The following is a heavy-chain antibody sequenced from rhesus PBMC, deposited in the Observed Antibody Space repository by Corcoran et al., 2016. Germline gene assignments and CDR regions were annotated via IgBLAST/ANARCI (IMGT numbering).Heavy chain of an antibody. Sequence: QVQLQESGPGLVKPSETLPLTCAVSGASISSDYWSWIRQSPGKGLEWIGYIDGTGGSTNSNPSLKSRVTISRDTSKNQFSLKVSSVTAADTAVYYCARRLATVTLSYFDYWGQGVLVTVSS. CDR3: ARRLATVTLSYFDY. D-gene: IGHD5-36*02. CDR1: GASISSDY. V-gene: IGHV4S2*01. CDR2: IDGTGGST. J-gene: IGHJ4*01.